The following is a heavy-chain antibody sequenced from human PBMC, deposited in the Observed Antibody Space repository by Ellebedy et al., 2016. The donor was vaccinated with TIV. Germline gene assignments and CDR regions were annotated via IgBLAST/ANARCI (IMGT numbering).Heavy chain of an antibody. V-gene: IGHV4-30-4*01. CDR3: AREVRFTYGYFDS. CDR2: IHYTGIT. J-gene: IGHJ4*02. CDR1: GGSVSSQHHY. Sequence: SETLSLTCSVSGGSVSSQHHYWTWIRQTPGGGLEWIGYIHYTGITFYSPSLRSRIAISLDMSKNKFSLELNSVTAADTAVYYCAREVRFTYGYFDSWGQGTLVTVSA. D-gene: IGHD5-18*01.